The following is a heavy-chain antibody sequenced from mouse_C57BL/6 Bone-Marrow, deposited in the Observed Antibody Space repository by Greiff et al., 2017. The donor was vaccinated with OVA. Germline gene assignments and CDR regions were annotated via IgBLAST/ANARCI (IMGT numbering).Heavy chain of an antibody. D-gene: IGHD1-1*01. CDR3: ARGVYYYGSSYGY. V-gene: IGHV1-19*01. J-gene: IGHJ2*01. CDR2: INPYNGGT. CDR1: GYTFTDYY. Sequence: VQLQQSGPVLVKPGASVKMSCKASGYTFTDYYMNWMKQSHGKSLEWIGVINPYNGGTSYNQKFKGKATLTVDKSSSTAYMELNSLTSEDSAVYYCARGVYYYGSSYGYWGQGTTLTVSS.